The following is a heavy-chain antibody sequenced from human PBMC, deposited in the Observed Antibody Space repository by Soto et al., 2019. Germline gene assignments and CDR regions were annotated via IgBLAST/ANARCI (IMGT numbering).Heavy chain of an antibody. Sequence: SETLSLTCTVSGGSISSYYWSWIRQPPGKGLEWIGYIYYSGSTNYNPSLKSRVTISVDTSKNQFSLKLSSVTAADTAVYYCARDLRSNRYNWFDPWGQGTLVTVSS. CDR2: IYYSGST. J-gene: IGHJ5*02. CDR3: ARDLRSNRYNWFDP. V-gene: IGHV4-59*01. CDR1: GGSISSYY.